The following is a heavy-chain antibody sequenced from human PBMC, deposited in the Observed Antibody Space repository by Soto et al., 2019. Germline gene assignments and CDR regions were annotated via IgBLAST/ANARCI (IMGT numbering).Heavy chain of an antibody. CDR3: ARLYDYIWGSYPSFDY. Sequence: SETLSLTCTVSGGSISSSSYYWGWIRQPPGKGLEWIGSIYYSGSTYYNPSLKSRVTISVDTSKNQFSLKLSSVTAADTAVYYCARLYDYIWGSYPSFDYWGQGTLVTVSS. J-gene: IGHJ4*02. CDR1: GGSISSSSYY. CDR2: IYYSGST. V-gene: IGHV4-39*01. D-gene: IGHD3-16*01.